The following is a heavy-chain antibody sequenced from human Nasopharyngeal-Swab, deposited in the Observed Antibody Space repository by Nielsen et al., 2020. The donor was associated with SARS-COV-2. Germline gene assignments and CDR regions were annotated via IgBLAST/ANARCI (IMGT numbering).Heavy chain of an antibody. CDR1: GGSISSGGYY. Sequence: SETLSLTYTVSGGSISSGGYYWSWIRQHPGKGLEWIGYIYYSGSTYYNPSLKSRVTISVDTSKNQFSLKLSSVTAADTAVYYCARNGQSPFDYWGQGTLVTVSS. CDR2: IYYSGST. V-gene: IGHV4-31*03. J-gene: IGHJ4*02. CDR3: ARNGQSPFDY. D-gene: IGHD6-19*01.